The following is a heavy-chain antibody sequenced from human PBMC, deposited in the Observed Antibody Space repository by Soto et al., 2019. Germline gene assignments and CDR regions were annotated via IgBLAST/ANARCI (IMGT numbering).Heavy chain of an antibody. J-gene: IGHJ6*02. V-gene: IGHV3-23*01. D-gene: IGHD6-19*01. CDR2: ISGSGGST. Sequence: GGSLRLSCAASGFTFSSYAMSWVRQAPGKGLEWVSAISGSGGSTYYADSVKGRFTISRDNSKNTLYLQMNSLRAEDTAVYYCAKGGSGWPNYYYYYGMDVWGQGTTVTVSS. CDR1: GFTFSSYA. CDR3: AKGGSGWPNYYYYYGMDV.